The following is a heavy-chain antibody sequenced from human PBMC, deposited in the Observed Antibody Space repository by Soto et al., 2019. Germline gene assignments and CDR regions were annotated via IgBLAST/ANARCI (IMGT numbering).Heavy chain of an antibody. CDR2: IYYSGST. V-gene: IGHV4-30-4*01. Sequence: KPSETLSLTCTVSGGSISSGDYYWSWIRQPPGKGLEWIGYIYYSGSTYYNPSLKSRVTISVDTSKNQFSLKLSSVTAADTAVYYCARGAKTYYYGSGSYYDNWFDPWGQGTLVTVSS. CDR3: ARGAKTYYYGSGSYYDNWFDP. D-gene: IGHD3-10*01. J-gene: IGHJ5*02. CDR1: GGSISSGDYY.